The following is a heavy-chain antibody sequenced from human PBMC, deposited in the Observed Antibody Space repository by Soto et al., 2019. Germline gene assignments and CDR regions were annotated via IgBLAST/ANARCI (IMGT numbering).Heavy chain of an antibody. Sequence: QVQLVQSGAEVKKPGSSVKVSCKASGGTFSSYAISWVRQAPGQGLEWMGGIIPIFGTANYAQKFQGRVTITADKSTSTAYMELSSRRSEDTAVYYCARAGEDDYGDKRGFDYWGQGTLVTVSS. V-gene: IGHV1-69*06. CDR2: IIPIFGTA. CDR3: ARAGEDDYGDKRGFDY. D-gene: IGHD4-17*01. J-gene: IGHJ4*02. CDR1: GGTFSSYA.